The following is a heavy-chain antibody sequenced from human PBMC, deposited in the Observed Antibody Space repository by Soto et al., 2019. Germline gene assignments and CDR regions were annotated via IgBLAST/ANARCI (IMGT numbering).Heavy chain of an antibody. V-gene: IGHV3-30-3*01. D-gene: IGHD4-17*01. J-gene: IGHJ4*02. CDR3: ASEGPDLDYGDYDYFDY. Sequence: QVQLVESGGGVVQPGRSLRLSCAASGFTFSSYAMHWVRQAPGKGLEWVAVISYDGSNKYYADSVKGRFTISRDNSKNXQYLQMNSLRAEDTAVYYCASEGPDLDYGDYDYFDYWGQGTLVTVSS. CDR2: ISYDGSNK. CDR1: GFTFSSYA.